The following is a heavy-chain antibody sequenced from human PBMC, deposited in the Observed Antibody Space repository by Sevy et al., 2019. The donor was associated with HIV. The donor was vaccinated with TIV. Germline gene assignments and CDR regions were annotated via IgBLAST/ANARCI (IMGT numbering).Heavy chain of an antibody. CDR2: LSFGCGKI. Sequence: GEPLKISCAASGFAFYEYSMSWIRQAPGKGLEWVATLSFGCGKINYADSVKGRFTISRDNSKNSFYLQMDNLRVEDTALYYCAREGCSRPHDYWGQGTRVTVSS. J-gene: IGHJ4*02. D-gene: IGHD2-8*01. V-gene: IGHV3-23*01. CDR3: AREGCSRPHDY. CDR1: GFAFYEYS.